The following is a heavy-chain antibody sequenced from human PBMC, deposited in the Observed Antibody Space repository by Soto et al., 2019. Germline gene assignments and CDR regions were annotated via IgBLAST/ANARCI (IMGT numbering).Heavy chain of an antibody. J-gene: IGHJ4*02. V-gene: IGHV1-69*13. CDR3: ASLQLRWLQPGTNGD. CDR2: IIPIFGTA. CDR1: GGTFSSYA. Sequence: SSVQVSCKASGGTFSSYAISWVRQAPGQGLEWIGGIIPIFGTANYAQKFQGRVTITADESTSTAYMELSSLRSEDTAVYYYASLQLRWLQPGTNGDWGQGTLNSVPS. D-gene: IGHD2-8*01.